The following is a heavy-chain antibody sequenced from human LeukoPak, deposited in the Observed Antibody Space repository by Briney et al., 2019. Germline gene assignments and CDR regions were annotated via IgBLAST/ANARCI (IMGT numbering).Heavy chain of an antibody. CDR2: ISGTSAYT. CDR1: GFTFSRHI. J-gene: IGHJ6*03. D-gene: IGHD2-21*01. Sequence: PGGSLRLSCAASGFTFSRHITNWVRQAPGKGLEWVSSISGTSAYTYYRDSVKGRFTVSRDNAKNSLILQMDSLRADDTAVYYCARAAVVVGEYSHYYFMDVWGRGTTVSVSS. V-gene: IGHV3-21*01. CDR3: ARAAVVVGEYSHYYFMDV.